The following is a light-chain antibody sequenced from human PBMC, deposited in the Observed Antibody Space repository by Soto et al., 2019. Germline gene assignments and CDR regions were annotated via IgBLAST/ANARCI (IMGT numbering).Light chain of an antibody. CDR3: MQALQTPPYT. J-gene: IGKJ2*01. Sequence: DTVMTQSPLSLTVTPGEPASISCRSSQSLLHSNGYNYLDWYLQKPGQSPQLLIYLGSNRASGVPDRFSGSGSGTDFTLIISRVEAEDVGVYYCMQALQTPPYTFGQGTKLEIK. CDR2: LGS. V-gene: IGKV2-28*01. CDR1: QSLLHSNGYNY.